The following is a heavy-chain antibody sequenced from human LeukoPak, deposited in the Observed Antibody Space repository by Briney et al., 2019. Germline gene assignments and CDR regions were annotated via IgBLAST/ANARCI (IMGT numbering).Heavy chain of an antibody. CDR1: GFTFSSYA. CDR3: ARVPPSSGSYDAFDI. CDR2: ISYDGSNK. Sequence: PGGSLRLSCAASGFTFSSYAMHWVRQAPGKRLEWVAVISYDGSNKYYADSVKGRFTISRDNSKNTLYLQMNSLRAEDTAVYYCARVPPSSGSYDAFDIWGQGTMVTVSS. D-gene: IGHD7-27*01. V-gene: IGHV3-30*04. J-gene: IGHJ3*02.